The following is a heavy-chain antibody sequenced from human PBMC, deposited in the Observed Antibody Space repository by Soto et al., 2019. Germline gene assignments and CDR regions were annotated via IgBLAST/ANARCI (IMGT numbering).Heavy chain of an antibody. CDR1: GYSFTSYW. CDR3: AGGGVRGVITRTRDYYGMDV. CDR2: IYPGDSDT. D-gene: IGHD3-10*01. V-gene: IGHV5-51*01. Sequence: GESLKISCKGSGYSFTSYWIGRVRQMPGKSLEWMGIIYPGDSDTRYSPSFQGQVTISADKSISTAYLQWSSLKASDTAMYYCAGGGVRGVITRTRDYYGMDVWGQGTTVTVS. J-gene: IGHJ6*02.